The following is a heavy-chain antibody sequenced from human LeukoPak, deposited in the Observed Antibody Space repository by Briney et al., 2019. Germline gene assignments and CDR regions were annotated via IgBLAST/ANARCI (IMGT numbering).Heavy chain of an antibody. CDR3: ARDQEGDSSSWGAFDI. CDR2: IYYSGST. V-gene: IGHV4-39*07. J-gene: IGHJ3*02. D-gene: IGHD6-13*01. CDR1: GGSISSSSYY. Sequence: PSETLSLTCTVSGGSISSSSYYWGWIRQPPGKGLEWNGSIYYSGSTYYNPSLKSRVTISVDTSKNQFSLKLSSVTAADTAVYYCARDQEGDSSSWGAFDIWGQGTMVTVSS.